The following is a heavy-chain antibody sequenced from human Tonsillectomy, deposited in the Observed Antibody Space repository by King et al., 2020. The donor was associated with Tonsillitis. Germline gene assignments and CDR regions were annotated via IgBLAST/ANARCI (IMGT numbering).Heavy chain of an antibody. V-gene: IGHV3-33*08. CDR3: ARESVVDFWSYFDY. J-gene: IGHJ4*02. D-gene: IGHD3-3*01. Sequence: QLVQSGGGVVQPGRSLRLSCAASGFTVSRYGMHWVRQAPGKGLEWVAIISFDGSNSYYADSVKGRFTISRDNSKNTLYLQMSSLRAEDTAVYYCARESVVDFWSYFDYWGQGTLVTVSS. CDR1: GFTVSRYG. CDR2: ISFDGSNS.